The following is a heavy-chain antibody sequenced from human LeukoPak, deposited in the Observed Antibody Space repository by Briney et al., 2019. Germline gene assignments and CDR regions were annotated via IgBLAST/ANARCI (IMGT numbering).Heavy chain of an antibody. Sequence: AASVKVSCKASGYTFTDCFMHWVRQAPGQGLEWIGWINPNSGDTHYAQRFQGRVTMTRDTSISTAYMELSRLSSDDTTVYYCATLGGHSLAAQNGYWGQGTLVTVSS. CDR1: GYTFTDCF. D-gene: IGHD3-16*01. J-gene: IGHJ4*02. CDR3: ATLGGHSLAAQNGY. CDR2: INPNSGDT. V-gene: IGHV1-2*02.